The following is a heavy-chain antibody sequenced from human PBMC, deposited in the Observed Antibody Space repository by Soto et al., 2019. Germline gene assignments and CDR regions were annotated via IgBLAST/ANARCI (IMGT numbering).Heavy chain of an antibody. CDR2: INPNSGGT. CDR3: ARDLEVAATSYYYYGMDV. J-gene: IGHJ6*02. V-gene: IGHV1-2*04. CDR1: GYTFTGYY. D-gene: IGHD2-15*01. Sequence: ASVKVSCKASGYTFTGYYMHWVRQAPGQGLEWMGWINPNSGGTNYAQKFQGWVTMTRDTSISTAYMELGRLRSDDTAAYYCARDLEVAATSYYYYGMDVWGQGTTVTVSS.